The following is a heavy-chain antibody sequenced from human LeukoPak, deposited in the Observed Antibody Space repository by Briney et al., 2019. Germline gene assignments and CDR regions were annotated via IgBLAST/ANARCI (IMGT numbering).Heavy chain of an antibody. Sequence: MASETLSLTCTGSGGSISSHFWSWIRQPPGKGLEWIGYMFYSVSTSYNPSLKSRVTISADTSRPQFSLKLTSVSAADTAVYYCARDRAPVTMIRGAPGGFDPWGQGTLVTVSS. CDR1: GGSISSHF. CDR2: MFYSVST. CDR3: ARDRAPVTMIRGAPGGFDP. D-gene: IGHD3-10*01. V-gene: IGHV4-59*11. J-gene: IGHJ5*02.